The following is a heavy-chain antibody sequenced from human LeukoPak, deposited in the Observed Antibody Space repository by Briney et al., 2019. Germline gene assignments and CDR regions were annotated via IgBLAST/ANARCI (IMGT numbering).Heavy chain of an antibody. D-gene: IGHD4-17*01. Sequence: ASVKVSCKASGYTFTSYGISWVRQAPGQGLEWMGWISAYNGNTNYAQKLQGRVTMTTDTSTSTAYMELRSLRSDDTAVYYCAPSLLYYGDYASWGQGTLVTVSS. J-gene: IGHJ5*02. CDR2: ISAYNGNT. CDR1: GYTFTSYG. CDR3: APSLLYYGDYAS. V-gene: IGHV1-18*01.